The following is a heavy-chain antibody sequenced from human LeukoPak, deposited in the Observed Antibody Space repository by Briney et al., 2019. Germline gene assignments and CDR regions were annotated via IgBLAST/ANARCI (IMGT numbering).Heavy chain of an antibody. D-gene: IGHD6-13*01. V-gene: IGHV4-39*01. J-gene: IGHJ4*02. CDR2: IYYSGNN. CDR3: ARLNVLSSSPLQHFDH. CDR1: GGSISSNIHY. Sequence: SETLSLTCTVSGGSISSNIHYWDWIRQPTGKGLEWIGTIYYSGNNYYNPSLRSRVTISVDTSKNQFSLKVSSVTAADTAVYYCARLNVLSSSPLQHFDHWGQGTLVTVSS.